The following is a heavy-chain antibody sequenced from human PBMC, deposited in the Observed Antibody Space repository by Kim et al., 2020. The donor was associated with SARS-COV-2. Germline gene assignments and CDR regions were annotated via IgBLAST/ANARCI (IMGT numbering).Heavy chain of an antibody. J-gene: IGHJ3*01. V-gene: IGHV5-51*01. CDR2: LYPGDSDT. Sequence: GESLKISCKGSGYSFSDYWIGWVRQMPGQGLEWMGILYPGDSDTRYSPSFQGQVTFSADKSMSTANLQWSSLKTSDTAIYYCAKIGYCGDSTCHGGAFDLWGQGTLVTVSS. D-gene: IGHD2-15*01. CDR1: GYSFSDYW. CDR3: AKIGYCGDSTCHGGAFDL.